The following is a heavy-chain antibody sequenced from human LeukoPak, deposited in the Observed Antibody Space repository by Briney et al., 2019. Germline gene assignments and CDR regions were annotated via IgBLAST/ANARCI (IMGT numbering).Heavy chain of an antibody. CDR2: IYTDDRT. V-gene: IGHV3-53*01. CDR3: ARDVFGWEHPFDY. Sequence: PGGSLRLSCAASGFTVSNYYMSWVRQAPGKGLEWVSDIYTDDRTYYADSVKGRFTISRDDSKNMLFLQMDSLRVEDTAVYYCARDVFGWEHPFDYWGQGTLVTVSS. D-gene: IGHD1-26*01. CDR1: GFTVSNYY. J-gene: IGHJ4*02.